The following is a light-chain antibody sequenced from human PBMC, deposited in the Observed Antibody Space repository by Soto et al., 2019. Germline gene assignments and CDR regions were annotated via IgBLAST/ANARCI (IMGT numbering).Light chain of an antibody. J-gene: IGKJ5*01. Sequence: DIQMTQSPSSLSASVGDRVTITCRASQRISNYLNWYQQKPGKAPKLLIYAASSLQSGVPSRFSGSGSRTDFTLTISSLQPEDFTTYYCQQSYSSPITFGQGTRLEIK. CDR2: AAS. V-gene: IGKV1-39*01. CDR3: QQSYSSPIT. CDR1: QRISNY.